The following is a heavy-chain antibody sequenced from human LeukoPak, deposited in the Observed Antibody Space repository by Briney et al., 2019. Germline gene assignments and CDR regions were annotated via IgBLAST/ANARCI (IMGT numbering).Heavy chain of an antibody. CDR2: INPSGGST. CDR3: ASSSSGDWFDP. D-gene: IGHD6-6*01. J-gene: IGHJ5*02. V-gene: IGHV1-46*03. Sequence: ASVKVSCKASGYTFTSYYMHWVRQAPGQGLEWMGIINPSGGSTSYAQKFQDRVTMTRDTSTSTVYMELSSLRSEDTAVYYCASSSSGDWFDPWGQGTLVTVSS. CDR1: GYTFTSYY.